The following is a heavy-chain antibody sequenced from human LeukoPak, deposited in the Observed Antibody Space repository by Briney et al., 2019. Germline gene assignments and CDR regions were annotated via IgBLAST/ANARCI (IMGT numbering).Heavy chain of an antibody. Sequence: PSQTLSLTCTVSGGSISSGGYYWSWIRQLPGKGLEWIGYIYYSGGTFYNPSLKNRVTISLDTSNNQASLKLDSVTVADTAVYYCASSEATATPPPYGMDVWGQGTTVTVSS. J-gene: IGHJ6*02. CDR3: ASSEATATPPPYGMDV. CDR1: GGSISSGGYY. D-gene: IGHD5-12*01. CDR2: IYYSGGT. V-gene: IGHV4-31*03.